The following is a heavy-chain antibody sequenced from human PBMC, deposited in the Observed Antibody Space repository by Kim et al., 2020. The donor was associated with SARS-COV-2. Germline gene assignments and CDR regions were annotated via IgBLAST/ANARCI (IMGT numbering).Heavy chain of an antibody. J-gene: IGHJ6*02. V-gene: IGHV3-23*01. CDR1: GFTFSSYA. Sequence: GGSLRLSCAASGFTFSSYAMSWVRQAPGKGLEWVSAISGSGGSTYYADSVKGRFTISRDNSKNTLYLQMNSLRAEDTAVYYRASKGGYSSGWYSIYYYGMDVWGQGATVTVSS. D-gene: IGHD6-19*01. CDR2: ISGSGGST. CDR3: ASKGGYSSGWYSIYYYGMDV.